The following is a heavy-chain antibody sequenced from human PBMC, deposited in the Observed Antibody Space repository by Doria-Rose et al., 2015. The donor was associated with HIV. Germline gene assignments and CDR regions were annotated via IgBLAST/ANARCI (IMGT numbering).Heavy chain of an antibody. CDR3: ARIKSSRWYHKYYFDF. Sequence: QESGPVLVKPTETLTLTCTVSGVSLSSPGMGVSWIRQPPGKALEWLANVFSDDERSYKTSLKSILTISRRASKSQVVLTMTDMDPVDTATYYCARIKSSRWYHKYYFDFWGQGTLVIVSA. J-gene: IGHJ4*02. D-gene: IGHD6-13*01. CDR2: VFSDDER. V-gene: IGHV2-26*01. CDR1: GVSLSSPGMG.